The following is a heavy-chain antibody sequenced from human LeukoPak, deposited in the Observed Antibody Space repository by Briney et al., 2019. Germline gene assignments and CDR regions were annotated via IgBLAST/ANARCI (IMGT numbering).Heavy chain of an antibody. D-gene: IGHD6-13*01. CDR3: AKGLHPYSSSWYWNY. J-gene: IGHJ4*02. CDR1: GFTFSVHA. V-gene: IGHV3-30-3*01. CDR2: ISYDGSNK. Sequence: GGSLRLSCAASGFTFSVHAMHWVRQAPGRGLEWVAVISYDGSNKNYADSVKGQFTISRDNSKNTLYLQMNSLRAEDTALYYCAKGLHPYSSSWYWNYWGQGTLVTVSS.